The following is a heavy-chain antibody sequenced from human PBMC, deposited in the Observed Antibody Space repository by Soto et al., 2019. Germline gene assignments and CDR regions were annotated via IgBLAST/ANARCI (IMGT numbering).Heavy chain of an antibody. CDR2: ISSTSSYI. J-gene: IGHJ4*02. CDR3: ARVSYYDNSGFLI. Sequence: GGSLRLSCAASGFTFSNYNMNWVRQAPGKGLEWVSSISSTSSYIYYADSVKGRFTISRDNAKNSLYPQMNSLRAEDTAVYYCARVSYYDNSGFLIWGQGTLVTVSS. D-gene: IGHD3-22*01. CDR1: GFTFSNYN. V-gene: IGHV3-21*01.